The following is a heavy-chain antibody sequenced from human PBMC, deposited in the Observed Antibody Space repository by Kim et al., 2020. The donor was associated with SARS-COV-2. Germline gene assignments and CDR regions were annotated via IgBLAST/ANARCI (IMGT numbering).Heavy chain of an antibody. Sequence: GGSLRLSCAASGFTFSSYDMHWVRQGTGKGLEWVSAIGTAGDTYYPDSVKGRFTISRENAKNSLYLQMNSLRAGDTAVYYCARGGTADYYDSSGQTRNAFDIWGQGTMVTVSS. D-gene: IGHD3-22*01. J-gene: IGHJ3*02. CDR1: GFTFSSYD. CDR2: IGTAGDT. V-gene: IGHV3-13*01. CDR3: ARGGTADYYDSSGQTRNAFDI.